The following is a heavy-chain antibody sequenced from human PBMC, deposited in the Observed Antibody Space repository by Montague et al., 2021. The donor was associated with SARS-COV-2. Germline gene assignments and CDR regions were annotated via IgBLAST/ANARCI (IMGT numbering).Heavy chain of an antibody. Sequence: SETLSLTCAVHGGSFSGYYWNWIRQPPGKGLEWIGEINHGGSTNYNPSLKSRVTISADTSKNQFSLKLTSVAAADTAVYYCARLGEGVAPAPILGVGPYYSYYYMDVWGKGTTVTVSS. CDR1: GGSFSGYY. J-gene: IGHJ6*03. D-gene: IGHD2-2*02. CDR3: ARLGEGVAPAPILGVGPYYSYYYMDV. CDR2: INHGGST. V-gene: IGHV4-34*01.